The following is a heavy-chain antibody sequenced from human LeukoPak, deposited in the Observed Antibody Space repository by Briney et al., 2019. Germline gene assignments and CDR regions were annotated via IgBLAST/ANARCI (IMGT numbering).Heavy chain of an antibody. CDR2: IIPIFGTA. V-gene: IGHV1-69*13. CDR3: AREGGDGYNLD. D-gene: IGHD5-24*01. CDR1: GGTFSIYA. J-gene: IGHJ4*02. Sequence: SVNVSCKASGGTFSIYAISWVRQAPGQELEWMGGIIPIFGTANYAQKFQGRVTITADESTSTAYMELSSLRSEDTAVYYCAREGGDGYNLDWGQGTLVTVSS.